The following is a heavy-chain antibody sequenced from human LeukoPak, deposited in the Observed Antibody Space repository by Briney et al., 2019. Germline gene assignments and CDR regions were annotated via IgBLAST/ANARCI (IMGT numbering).Heavy chain of an antibody. J-gene: IGHJ4*02. CDR3: AKEEGRCDTTSCAPFDY. D-gene: IGHD2-2*01. CDR2: ISGSGGRT. V-gene: IGHV3-23*01. CDR1: GFTFSSYA. Sequence: QPGGSLRLSCAASGFTFSSYAMTWVRQAPGKGLEWVSGISGSGGRTYYADSVKGRFTISRDNSKNTVYLQMNSLRAEDTAVYYCAKEEGRCDTTSCAPFDYWGQGTLVTVSS.